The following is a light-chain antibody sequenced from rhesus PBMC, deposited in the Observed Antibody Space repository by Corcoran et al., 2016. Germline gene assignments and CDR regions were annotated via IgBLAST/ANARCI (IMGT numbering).Light chain of an antibody. CDR1: QSLLDSEDGNTY. CDR2: EVS. J-gene: IGKJ4*01. Sequence: DIVMTQTPLSLPVTPGEPASISCRSSQSLLDSEDGNTYLDWYLQKPGQSPQPLIYEVSNRASGVPQRFRGRGSDAEFTLKISRVEAGDVGVYYCMQALEFPPPTFGGGTKVEIK. CDR3: MQALEFPPPT. V-gene: IGKV2-104*02.